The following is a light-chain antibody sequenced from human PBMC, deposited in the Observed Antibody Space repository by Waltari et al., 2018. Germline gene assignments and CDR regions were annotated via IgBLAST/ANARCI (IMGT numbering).Light chain of an antibody. CDR3: QSADSSGTSGV. Sequence: SYELTQPPSVPVSPGQTARITCSGHTLPKQFAYWYQQKPGQAPVLVIYRDSERPSGIPERFSGSTSGTTVTLTITGVQAEDEADYYCQSADSSGTSGVFGGGTKVTVL. CDR2: RDS. J-gene: IGLJ3*02. V-gene: IGLV3-25*03. CDR1: TLPKQF.